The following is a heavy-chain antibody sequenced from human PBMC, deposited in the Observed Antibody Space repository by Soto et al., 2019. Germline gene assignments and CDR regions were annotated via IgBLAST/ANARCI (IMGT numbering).Heavy chain of an antibody. CDR2: IIPIFGTA. CDR1: GGTFSSYA. Sequence: ASVKVSCKASGGTFSSYAISWVRQAPGQGLEWVGGIIPIFGTANYAQKFQGRVTITADESTSTAYMELSSLRSEDTAVYYCARDGDRIQLWLPGYYYGMDVWGQGTTVTVSS. D-gene: IGHD5-18*01. J-gene: IGHJ6*02. V-gene: IGHV1-69*13. CDR3: ARDGDRIQLWLPGYYYGMDV.